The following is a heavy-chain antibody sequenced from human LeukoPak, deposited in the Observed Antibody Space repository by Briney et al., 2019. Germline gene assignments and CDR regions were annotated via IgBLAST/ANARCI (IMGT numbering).Heavy chain of an antibody. D-gene: IGHD1-26*01. Sequence: SETLSLTCTVSGGSISSSSYYWGWIRQPPGKGLEWIGSIYYSGSTYYNPSLKSRVTISVDTSKNQFSLKLSSVTAADTAVYYCARAQWDPTIYYFDYWGQGTLVTVSS. V-gene: IGHV4-39*07. J-gene: IGHJ4*02. CDR3: ARAQWDPTIYYFDY. CDR1: GGSISSSSYY. CDR2: IYYSGST.